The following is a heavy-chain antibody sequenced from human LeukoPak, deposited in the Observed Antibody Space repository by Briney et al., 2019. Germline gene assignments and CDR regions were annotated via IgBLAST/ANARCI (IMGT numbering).Heavy chain of an antibody. CDR1: GFTFSSYA. D-gene: IGHD6-13*01. Sequence: GGSLRLSCAASGFTFSSYAMHCVRQAPGRGLEWVSGISYDGSNKYYADSVKGRFTISRDNSKNTLYLQMNSVRAEDTAVYYCARDRARSSSWYKYSFTAYWGQGTLVTVSS. CDR2: ISYDGSNK. V-gene: IGHV3-30-3*01. CDR3: ARDRARSSSWYKYSFTAY. J-gene: IGHJ4*02.